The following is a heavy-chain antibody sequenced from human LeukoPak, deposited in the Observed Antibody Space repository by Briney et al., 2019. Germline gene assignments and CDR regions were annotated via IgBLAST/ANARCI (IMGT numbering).Heavy chain of an antibody. CDR1: GFTFSSYG. V-gene: IGHV3-33*06. CDR2: IWYDGSNK. J-gene: IGHJ5*02. Sequence: EGSLRLSCAASGFTFSSYGMHWVRQAPGKGLEWVAVIWYDGSNKYYADSVKGRFTISRDNSKNTLYLQMNSLRAEDTAVYYCAKGRNMVRGVSRGYNWFDPWGQGTLVTVSS. D-gene: IGHD3-10*01. CDR3: AKGRNMVRGVSRGYNWFDP.